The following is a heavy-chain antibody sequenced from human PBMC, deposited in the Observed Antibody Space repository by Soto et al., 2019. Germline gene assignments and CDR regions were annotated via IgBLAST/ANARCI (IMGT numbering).Heavy chain of an antibody. Sequence: ASVKVSCKASGYTFTSYDSNWVRQATGQRLEWMGWLNPNSGNTGYAQKFQGRVIMTRNTSISTAYMELSSLRSDDTAVYYCARGFWYYDLWSGYYTPFDPLGQGALVTVSS. CDR2: LNPNSGNT. D-gene: IGHD3-3*01. CDR3: ARGFWYYDLWSGYYTPFDP. CDR1: GYTFTSYD. J-gene: IGHJ5*02. V-gene: IGHV1-8*01.